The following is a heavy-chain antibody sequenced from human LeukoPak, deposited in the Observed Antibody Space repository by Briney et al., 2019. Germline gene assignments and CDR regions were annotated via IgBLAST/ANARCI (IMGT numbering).Heavy chain of an antibody. CDR2: ISYDGSNK. V-gene: IGHV3-30-3*01. CDR3: ARDQGPGIAVAGTTVGFDY. CDR1: GFPFSSYA. D-gene: IGHD6-19*01. Sequence: GSLRLSFAASGFPFSSYAMHWVRPAPGKGLEWVAGISYDGSNKYYADSVKGRFTISRDNSKNTLYLQMNSLRAEDTAVYYCARDQGPGIAVAGTTVGFDYWGQGTLVTVSS. J-gene: IGHJ4*02.